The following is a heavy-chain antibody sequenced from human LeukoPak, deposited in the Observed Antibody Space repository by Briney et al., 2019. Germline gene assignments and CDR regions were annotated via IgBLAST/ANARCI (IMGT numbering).Heavy chain of an antibody. D-gene: IGHD2-2*01. V-gene: IGHV4-59*01. CDR2: IYCSGST. Sequence: SETLSLTCTVSGGSISSYYWSWIRQPPGKGLEWIGYIYCSGSTNYNPSLKSRVTISVDTSKNQFSLKLSSVTAADTAVYYCARAPLSSTFDYWGQGTLVTVSS. CDR1: GGSISSYY. J-gene: IGHJ4*02. CDR3: ARAPLSSTFDY.